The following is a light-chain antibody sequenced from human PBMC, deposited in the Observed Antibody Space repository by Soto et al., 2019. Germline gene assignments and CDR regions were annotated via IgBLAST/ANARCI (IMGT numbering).Light chain of an antibody. CDR1: QSVSSSY. CDR3: QQRHNWPIT. V-gene: IGKV3D-20*02. J-gene: IGKJ5*01. Sequence: EIVLKHSLGTLSLSPCERATLSSSASQSVSSSYLAWYQQKPGQAPRLLIYGASSRATGIPDRFSGSGSGTDFTLTISSLEPADVGVYYCQQRHNWPITFGQGTRLEI. CDR2: GAS.